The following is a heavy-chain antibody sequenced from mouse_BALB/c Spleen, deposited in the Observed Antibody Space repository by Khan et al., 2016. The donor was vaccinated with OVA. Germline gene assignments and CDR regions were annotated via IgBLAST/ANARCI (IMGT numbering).Heavy chain of an antibody. V-gene: IGHV2-9*02. CDR2: LWAGGST. CDR1: GFSLTSYG. CDR3: ARGDGYYEDAMDY. D-gene: IGHD2-3*01. Sequence: VQLVESGPGLVAPSQSLSITCTVSGFSLTSYGVHWVRQPPGKGLEWLGVLWAGGSTNSNSALMSRLSISKDNSKSQVFLKMNSLQTDDTAMYYCARGDGYYEDAMDYWGQGTSVTVSS. J-gene: IGHJ4*01.